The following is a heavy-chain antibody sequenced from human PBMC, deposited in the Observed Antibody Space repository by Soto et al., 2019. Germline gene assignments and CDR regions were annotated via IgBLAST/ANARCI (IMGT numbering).Heavy chain of an antibody. J-gene: IGHJ4*02. CDR1: GGSISSYY. D-gene: IGHD6-13*01. V-gene: IGHV4-59*01. CDR2: VYYSGTT. Sequence: PSETLSLTCTVSGGSISSYYWTWIRQPPGKGLEWVGYVYYSGTTYYNPSLQSRVTISVDTSKNQFSLKVKSVTAADTAIYYCAGAGSTWGYLFDYWGQGSVVTVSS. CDR3: AGAGSTWGYLFDY.